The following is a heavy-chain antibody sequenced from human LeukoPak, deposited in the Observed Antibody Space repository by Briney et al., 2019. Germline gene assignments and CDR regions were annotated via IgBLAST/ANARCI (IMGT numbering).Heavy chain of an antibody. CDR1: GFTFSSYA. Sequence: GGSLRLSCAASGFTFSSYAMSWVRQAPGKGLEWVSAISGSGGSTYYADSVKGRFTTSRDNSKNTLYLQMNSLRAEDTAVYYCAKVGIVVVPAARHYYYYYGMDVWGQGTTVTVSS. J-gene: IGHJ6*02. D-gene: IGHD2-2*01. CDR3: AKVGIVVVPAARHYYYYYGMDV. V-gene: IGHV3-23*01. CDR2: ISGSGGST.